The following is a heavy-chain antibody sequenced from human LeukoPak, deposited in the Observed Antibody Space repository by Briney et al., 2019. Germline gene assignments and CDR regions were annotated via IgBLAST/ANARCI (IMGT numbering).Heavy chain of an antibody. D-gene: IGHD1-1*01. Sequence: ASVKVSCKVSGYTLTELSMHWVRQAPGKGLEWMGGFDPEDGETTYAQKFQGRVTMTEDTSTDTAYMELSSLRSEDTAVYYCATVRLRTTGTYDAFDIWGQGTMVTVSS. CDR3: ATVRLRTTGTYDAFDI. V-gene: IGHV1-24*01. CDR1: GYTLTELS. CDR2: FDPEDGET. J-gene: IGHJ3*02.